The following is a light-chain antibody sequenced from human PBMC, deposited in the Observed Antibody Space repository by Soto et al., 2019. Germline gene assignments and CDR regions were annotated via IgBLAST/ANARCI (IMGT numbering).Light chain of an antibody. CDR1: QSVSTY. CDR3: QQYGSSLFT. J-gene: IGKJ3*01. Sequence: EVVLTQSPATLSLSPGERATLSCRASQSVSTYLAWYQQKPGQGPRLVIYDASNRATGIPDRFSGSGSGTDFTLTISRLEPEDFAVYYWQQYGSSLFTFGPGTKVDIK. CDR2: DAS. V-gene: IGKV3-20*01.